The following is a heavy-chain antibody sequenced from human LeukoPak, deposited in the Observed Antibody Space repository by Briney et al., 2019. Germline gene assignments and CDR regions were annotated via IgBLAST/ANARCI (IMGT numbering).Heavy chain of an antibody. Sequence: GGSLRLSCAASGFTLSSGSWMHWVRQVPGKGLVWVSRFRSIGSDTTYADSVKGRFTISRDNAKNTLYLQMNSLRDDDTAVYYCAKSDWYDPWGQGTLVTVSS. CDR1: GFTLSSGSW. CDR3: AKSDWYDP. J-gene: IGHJ5*02. CDR2: FRSIGSDT. V-gene: IGHV3-74*01.